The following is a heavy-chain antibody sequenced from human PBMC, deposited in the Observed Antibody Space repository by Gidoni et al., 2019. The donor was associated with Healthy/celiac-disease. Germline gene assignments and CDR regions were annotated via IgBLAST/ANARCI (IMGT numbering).Heavy chain of an antibody. D-gene: IGHD3-10*01. J-gene: IGHJ6*02. Sequence: QVQLQESGPGLVKPSETLSLTCTVSGGSISSYYWSWIRQPPGKGLEWIGYIYYSGSTNYNPSLKSRVTISVDTSKNQFSLKLSSVTAADTAVYYCARGGRWFGDYYYGMDVWGQGTTVTVSS. CDR2: IYYSGST. V-gene: IGHV4-59*01. CDR1: GGSISSYY. CDR3: ARGGRWFGDYYYGMDV.